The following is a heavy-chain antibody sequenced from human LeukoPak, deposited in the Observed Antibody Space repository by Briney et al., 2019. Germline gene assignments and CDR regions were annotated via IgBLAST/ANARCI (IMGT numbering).Heavy chain of an antibody. CDR2: ISSSSSYT. D-gene: IGHD6-13*01. CDR3: ARDRGQQLAFDY. Sequence: GGSLRLSCAASGFTFSDYYMSWIRQAPGKGLEWVSYISSSSSYTNYADSVKGRFTISRDNAKNSLYLQMNSLRAEDTAVYYCARDRGQQLAFDYWGQGTLVTVSS. CDR1: GFTFSDYY. V-gene: IGHV3-11*05. J-gene: IGHJ4*02.